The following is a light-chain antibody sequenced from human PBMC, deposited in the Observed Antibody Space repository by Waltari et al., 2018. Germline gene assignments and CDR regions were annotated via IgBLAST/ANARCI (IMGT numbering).Light chain of an antibody. CDR3: ASYTADSTYV. Sequence: HSALTQPASVSGSPGPSITIPCTGTPRDVGGYAFVSWYRQHPGKAPKVIIFDVTQRPSGISDRFSGSKSGNTASLTISGLQADDEADYYCASYTADSTYVFGSGTTVTV. CDR1: PRDVGGYAF. V-gene: IGLV2-14*03. CDR2: DVT. J-gene: IGLJ1*01.